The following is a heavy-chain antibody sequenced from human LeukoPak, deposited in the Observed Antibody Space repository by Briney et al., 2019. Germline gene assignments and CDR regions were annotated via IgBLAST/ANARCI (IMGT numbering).Heavy chain of an antibody. CDR3: ARAFGYYGSGSLAWFDL. Sequence: SETLSLTCTVSGGSISSYYWSWIRQPPGKGLEWIGYIYYSGSTNYNPSLKSRVTISVDTSKNQFSLKLSSVTAADTAVYYCARAFGYYGSGSLAWFDLWGQGTLVTVSS. CDR2: IYYSGST. V-gene: IGHV4-59*01. D-gene: IGHD3-10*01. CDR1: GGSISSYY. J-gene: IGHJ5*02.